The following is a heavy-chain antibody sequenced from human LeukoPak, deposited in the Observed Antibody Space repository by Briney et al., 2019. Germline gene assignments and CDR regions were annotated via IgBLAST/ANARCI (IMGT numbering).Heavy chain of an antibody. J-gene: IGHJ6*03. Sequence: KPGGSLRLSCAASGFTFSDHYLDWFRQAPGKGLEWVGRTRNKANSYTTEYAASVKGRFTISRDDSKNSLYLQMNSLKTEDTTVYYCASDYYDSSGDSYYMDVWGKGTTVTVSS. CDR1: GFTFSDHY. V-gene: IGHV3-72*01. D-gene: IGHD3-22*01. CDR2: TRNKANSYTT. CDR3: ASDYYDSSGDSYYMDV.